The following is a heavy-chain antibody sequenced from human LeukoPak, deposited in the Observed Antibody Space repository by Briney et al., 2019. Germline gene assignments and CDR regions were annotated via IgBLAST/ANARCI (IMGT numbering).Heavy chain of an antibody. D-gene: IGHD6-19*01. J-gene: IGHJ4*02. CDR2: ISSSSSTI. V-gene: IGHV3-48*02. CDR1: GFTFSSYY. CDR3: ARDAGSGYFDY. Sequence: GGSLRLSCAGSGFTFSSYYMIWVRQAPGKGLEWVSYISSSSSTIYFPDSVKGRFTISRDNAKNSLYLQMNGLRDEDTAVYYCARDAGSGYFDYWGQGTLVTVSS.